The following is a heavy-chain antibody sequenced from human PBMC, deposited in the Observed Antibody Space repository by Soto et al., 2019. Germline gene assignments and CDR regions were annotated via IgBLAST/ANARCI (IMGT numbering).Heavy chain of an antibody. D-gene: IGHD4-17*01. Sequence: SETLSLTCTVSGGSITTSSYYWGWIRQPPGKGLEWIASIYYSGNTYYNPPLKSRVTISVDTSKNQFSLKLTSVTAADTAVYYCVIPQGTTSMYRWFDPWGQGTLVTGSS. V-gene: IGHV4-39*01. CDR2: IYYSGNT. CDR3: VIPQGTTSMYRWFDP. CDR1: GGSITTSSYY. J-gene: IGHJ5*02.